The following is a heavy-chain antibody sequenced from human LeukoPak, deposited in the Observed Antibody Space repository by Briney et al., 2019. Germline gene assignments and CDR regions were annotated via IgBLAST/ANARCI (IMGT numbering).Heavy chain of an antibody. J-gene: IGHJ6*03. CDR3: ARGMEEVVVVVAATYYYYYYMDV. CDR2: IYHSGST. CDR1: GYSISSGYY. Sequence: PSETLSLTCTVSGYSISSGYYWGWIRQPPGKGLEWIGSIYHSGSTYYNPSLKSRVTISVDTSKNQFSLKLSSVTAADTAVYYCARGMEEVVVVVAATYYYYYYMDVWGKGTTVTVSS. D-gene: IGHD2-15*01. V-gene: IGHV4-38-2*02.